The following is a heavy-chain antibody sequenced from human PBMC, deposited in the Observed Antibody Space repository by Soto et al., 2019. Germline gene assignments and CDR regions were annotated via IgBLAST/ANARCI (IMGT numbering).Heavy chain of an antibody. V-gene: IGHV1-69*13. CDR3: ARVPEPFITEEWTYGMDV. CDR1: GGTFSSYA. Sequence: SVKVSCKASGGTFSSYAISWVRRAPGQGLEWMGGIIPIFGTANYAQKFQGRVTITADESTSTAYMELSSLRSEDTAVYYCARVPEPFITEEWTYGMDVWGQGTTVTVSS. J-gene: IGHJ6*02. CDR2: IIPIFGTA. D-gene: IGHD3-22*01.